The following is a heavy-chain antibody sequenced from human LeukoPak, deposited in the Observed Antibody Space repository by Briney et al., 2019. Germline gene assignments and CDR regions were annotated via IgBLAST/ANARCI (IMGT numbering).Heavy chain of an antibody. D-gene: IGHD5-18*01. V-gene: IGHV1-18*01. CDR3: ARSYAGKTTGYSYGYRTMDY. Sequence: ASVKVSCKASGYTFTSYGISWVRQAPGQGLEWMGWISAYNGNTNYAQKLQGRVTMTTDTSTSTAYMELRSLRSDDTAVYYCARSYAGKTTGYSYGYRTMDYWGQGTLVTVSS. CDR1: GYTFTSYG. CDR2: ISAYNGNT. J-gene: IGHJ4*02.